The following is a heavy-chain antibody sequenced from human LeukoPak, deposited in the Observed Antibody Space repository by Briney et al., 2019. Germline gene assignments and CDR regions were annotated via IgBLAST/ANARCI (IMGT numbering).Heavy chain of an antibody. CDR3: AKSPADYGDDLFDC. V-gene: IGHV3-33*06. D-gene: IGHD4-17*01. Sequence: GGSLRLSCAASGFSFSNYGMHWVRQAPGKGLEWVAVIWYDGSNKYYADSVKGRFTISRDNSKNTLYLQMNSLRAEDTAVYYCAKSPADYGDDLFDCWGQGTLVTVSS. CDR1: GFSFSNYG. CDR2: IWYDGSNK. J-gene: IGHJ4*02.